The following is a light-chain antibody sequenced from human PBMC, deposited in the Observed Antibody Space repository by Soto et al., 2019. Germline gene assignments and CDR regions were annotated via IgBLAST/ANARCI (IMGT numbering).Light chain of an antibody. Sequence: EIVMTQSPATLSVSPGERVTLSCRASQSVRSKLAWYQQRPGQAPRLLIYGASSRATGIPDRFSGSGSGTDFTLTISRLEPEDFAVYYCQQYGSSLITFGQGTRLEIK. CDR1: QSVRSK. CDR3: QQYGSSLIT. J-gene: IGKJ5*01. CDR2: GAS. V-gene: IGKV3-20*01.